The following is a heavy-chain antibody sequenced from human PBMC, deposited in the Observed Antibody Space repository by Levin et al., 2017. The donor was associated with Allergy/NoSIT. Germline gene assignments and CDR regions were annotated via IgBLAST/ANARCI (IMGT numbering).Heavy chain of an antibody. J-gene: IGHJ4*02. CDR1: GFTFSDYW. Sequence: GESLKISCAASGFTFSDYWMNWVRQAPGKGLEWVANINQDGSEKYYVDSVKGRFTISRDNAKNSLYLQMSSLRADDTAIYYCARDGVAPGVYFDYWGQGTLVTVSS. V-gene: IGHV3-7*01. D-gene: IGHD2-2*01. CDR3: ARDGVAPGVYFDY. CDR2: INQDGSEK.